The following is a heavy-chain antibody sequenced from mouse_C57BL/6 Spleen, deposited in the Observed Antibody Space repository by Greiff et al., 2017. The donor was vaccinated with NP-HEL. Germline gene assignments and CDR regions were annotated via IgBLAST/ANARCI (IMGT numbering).Heavy chain of an antibody. D-gene: IGHD3-2*02. CDR1: GYTFTSYG. Sequence: VKLMESGAELARPGASVKLSCKASGYTFTSYGISWVKQRTGQGLEWIGEIYPRSGNTYYNEKFKGKATLTADKSSSTAYMELRSLTSEDSAVYFCARGQLRLRPDYWGQGTTLTVSS. V-gene: IGHV1-81*01. CDR2: IYPRSGNT. CDR3: ARGQLRLRPDY. J-gene: IGHJ2*01.